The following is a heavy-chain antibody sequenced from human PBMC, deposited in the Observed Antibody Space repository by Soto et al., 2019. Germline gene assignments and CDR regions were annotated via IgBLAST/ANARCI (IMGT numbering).Heavy chain of an antibody. CDR1: GFTFRDYY. D-gene: IGHD3-22*01. J-gene: IGHJ4*02. CDR3: ARDLRGPGLSGDYYDSSGYYYGFDY. CDR2: ISSSSSYI. V-gene: IGHV3-21*01. Sequence: GGSLRLSCSASGFTFRDYYVNWVRQAPGKGLEWVSSISSSSSYIYYADSVKGRFTISRDNAKNSLYLQMNSLRAEDTAVYYCARDLRGPGLSGDYYDSSGYYYGFDYWGQGTLVTVSS.